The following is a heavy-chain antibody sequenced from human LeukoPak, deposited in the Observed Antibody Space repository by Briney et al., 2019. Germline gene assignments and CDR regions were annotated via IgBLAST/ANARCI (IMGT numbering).Heavy chain of an antibody. V-gene: IGHV1-18*01. D-gene: IGHD3-3*01. CDR3: ARPRTYYDFWRGYPPFDY. J-gene: IGHJ4*02. CDR2: ISAYNGNT. CDR1: GYTFTSYG. Sequence: ASVKVSCKASGYTFTSYGISWVRQAPGQGLEWMGWISAYNGNTNYAQKYQGRVTITADESTTTVYMELSSLRSEDTAVYYCARPRTYYDFWRGYPPFDYWGQGTLVTVSS.